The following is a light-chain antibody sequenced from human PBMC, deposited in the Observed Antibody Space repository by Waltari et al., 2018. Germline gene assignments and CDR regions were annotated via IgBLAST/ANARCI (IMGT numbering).Light chain of an antibody. V-gene: IGKV3-20*01. J-gene: IGKJ1*01. Sequence: EIVLTPSPGTLSLSPGERATLSCRASQSVSSSYLAWYQQKPGQAPRLLIYGASSRATDIPDRFRCSGSGTDFTLTISRLEPEDFAVYYCQQYGSSTWTFGQGTKVEIK. CDR1: QSVSSSY. CDR3: QQYGSSTWT. CDR2: GAS.